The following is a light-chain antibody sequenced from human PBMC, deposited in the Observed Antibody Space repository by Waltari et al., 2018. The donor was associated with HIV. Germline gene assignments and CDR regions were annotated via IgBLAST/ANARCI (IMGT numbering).Light chain of an antibody. Sequence: QSALTQPRSVSGSPGQSVTISCTGPSTGVRGYNYASWYQHHPGNAPKLMIFDVNKRPSGVPDRFSGSKSGNTASLTISGLQAEDEADYYCCSFAGTYTYVFGTGTKVIVL. J-gene: IGLJ1*01. CDR1: STGVRGYNY. V-gene: IGLV2-11*01. CDR3: CSFAGTYTYV. CDR2: DVN.